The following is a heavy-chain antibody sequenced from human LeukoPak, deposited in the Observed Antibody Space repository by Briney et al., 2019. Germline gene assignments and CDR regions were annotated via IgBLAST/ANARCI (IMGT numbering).Heavy chain of an antibody. J-gene: IGHJ5*02. CDR2: MFASGTS. V-gene: IGHV4-59*01. CDR1: GGSISSDY. Sequence: SETLSLTCTVSGGSISSDYWSWIRQPPGKGVEYIGFMFASGTSNYNPSFKSRVTMSVDTSKSQFSMNLSSVTAADTAVYYCARGMYELQLGAWFDPWGQGTLVTVSS. D-gene: IGHD3-16*01. CDR3: ARGMYELQLGAWFDP.